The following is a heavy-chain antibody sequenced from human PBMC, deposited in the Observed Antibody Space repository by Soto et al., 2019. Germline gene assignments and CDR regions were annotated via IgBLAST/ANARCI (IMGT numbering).Heavy chain of an antibody. CDR3: AKGGRQWLVTSDFNY. CDR1: GFTFSDYA. J-gene: IGHJ4*02. Sequence: VQLVESGGGVVQPGRSLRLSCAASGFTFSDYAMHWVRQAPGKGLEWVAVVSHDGRNTHYADSVKGRFTISRDSSKNTVSLEMTSLSAEATAVYSFAKGGRQWLVTSDFNYWGQGALVTVSS. CDR2: VSHDGRNT. V-gene: IGHV3-30*18. D-gene: IGHD6-19*01.